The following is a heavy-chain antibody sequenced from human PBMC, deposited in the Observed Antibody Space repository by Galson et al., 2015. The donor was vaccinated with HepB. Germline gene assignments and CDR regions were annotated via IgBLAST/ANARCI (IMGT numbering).Heavy chain of an antibody. Sequence: SLRLSCAASGFTFDDYAMHWVRQAPGKGLEWVSGISWNSGSIGYADSVKGRFTISRDNAKNSLYLQMNSLRAEDTALYYCAKDMIGYSGSYGGAFDIWGQGTMVTVSS. J-gene: IGHJ3*02. V-gene: IGHV3-9*01. CDR1: GFTFDDYA. CDR3: AKDMIGYSGSYGGAFDI. CDR2: ISWNSGSI. D-gene: IGHD1-26*01.